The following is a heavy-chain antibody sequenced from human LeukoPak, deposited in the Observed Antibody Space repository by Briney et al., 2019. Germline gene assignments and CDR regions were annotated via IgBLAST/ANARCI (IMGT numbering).Heavy chain of an antibody. CDR2: ISSSSSTI. J-gene: IGHJ4*02. Sequence: GGSLRLSCAASGFTFSSYSMNWVRQAPGKGLEWVSYISSSSSTIYYADSVKGRFTISRDNAKNSLYLQMNSLRAEDTAVYYCARMATPGYWGQGTLVTVSS. CDR1: GFTFSSYS. V-gene: IGHV3-48*04. CDR3: ARMATPGY. D-gene: IGHD5-24*01.